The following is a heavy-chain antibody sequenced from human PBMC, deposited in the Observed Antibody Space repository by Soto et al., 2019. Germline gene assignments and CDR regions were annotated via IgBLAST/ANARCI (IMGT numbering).Heavy chain of an antibody. CDR3: ARYDSSGYYWPYYYYGMDV. J-gene: IGHJ6*02. D-gene: IGHD3-22*01. V-gene: IGHV3-21*01. Sequence: GSLRLSCAASGFTFSTYSMNWVRQAPGKGLEWVSSISSSSSYIYYADSMKGRFTISRDNAKNSLYLQMNSLRAEDTAVYYCARYDSSGYYWPYYYYGMDVWGQGTTVTVSS. CDR2: ISSSSSYI. CDR1: GFTFSTYS.